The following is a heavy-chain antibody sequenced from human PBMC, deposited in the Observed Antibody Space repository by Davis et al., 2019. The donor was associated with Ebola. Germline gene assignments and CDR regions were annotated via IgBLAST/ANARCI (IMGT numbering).Heavy chain of an antibody. CDR3: ASEDYGDYPFDY. V-gene: IGHV1-46*01. Sequence: ASVKVSCKASGYTFTSYYMHWVRQAPGQGLEWMGIINPSGGSTSYAQKFQGRVTMTRDTSTSTVYMELSSLRSEDTAVYYCASEDYGDYPFDYWGQGTLVTVSS. CDR1: GYTFTSYY. D-gene: IGHD4-17*01. J-gene: IGHJ4*02. CDR2: INPSGGST.